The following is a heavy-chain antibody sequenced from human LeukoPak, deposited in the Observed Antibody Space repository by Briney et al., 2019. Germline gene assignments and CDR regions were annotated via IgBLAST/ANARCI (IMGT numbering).Heavy chain of an antibody. CDR3: ARPAYGSGSYSDY. CDR1: GYTFSGYY. J-gene: IGHJ4*02. CDR2: INPNSGGT. D-gene: IGHD3-10*01. Sequence: GASVKVSCKASGYTFSGYYMPWVRQAPGQGLEWMGRINPNSGGTNYAQKFQGRVTMTRDTYISTASLELSRVRSDDTAVYYCARPAYGSGSYSDYRGRGTLVTACS. V-gene: IGHV1-2*06.